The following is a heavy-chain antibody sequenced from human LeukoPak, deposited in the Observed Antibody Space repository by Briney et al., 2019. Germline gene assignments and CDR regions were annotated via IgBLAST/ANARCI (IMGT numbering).Heavy chain of an antibody. Sequence: QPGGSLILSCAASGFTFSTYEMNWVRQAPGKGLEWVSCISRSGSTIYSADSVTGRSTISRDNAENSLYLQMNSLRVEDTAVYYCARVGNYYFWGQGTLVTVSS. CDR1: GFTFSTYE. V-gene: IGHV3-48*03. J-gene: IGHJ4*02. CDR2: ISRSGSTI. D-gene: IGHD1-26*01. CDR3: ARVGNYYF.